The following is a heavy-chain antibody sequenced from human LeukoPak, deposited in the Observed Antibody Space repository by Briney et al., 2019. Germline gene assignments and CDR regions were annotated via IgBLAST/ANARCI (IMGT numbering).Heavy chain of an antibody. CDR1: GGSINSGSYY. D-gene: IGHD4-17*01. CDR2: IYYSGST. Sequence: SETLSLTCTVSGGSINSGSYYWGWIRQPPGKGLEWIGSIYYSGSTYYNPSLKSRVTISIDTSKNQFSLKLSSVTAADTAVYYCARLGITTVHRAFDIWGQGTMVTVSS. CDR3: ARLGITTVHRAFDI. V-gene: IGHV4-39*01. J-gene: IGHJ3*02.